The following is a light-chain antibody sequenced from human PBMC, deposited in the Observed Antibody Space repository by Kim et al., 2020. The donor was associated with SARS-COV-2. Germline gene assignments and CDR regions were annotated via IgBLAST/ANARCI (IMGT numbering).Light chain of an antibody. CDR3: KQRSNWLT. CDR1: QSVSSH. V-gene: IGKV3-11*01. J-gene: IGKJ4*01. CDR2: DAS. Sequence: EIVLTQSPATLSLSPGERATLSCRASQSVSSHLAWYQQKSGQAPRLLIYDASNRATGIPARFSGSGSGTDFTLTISSLEPEDFAVYYCKQRSNWLTFGGGTKVDIK.